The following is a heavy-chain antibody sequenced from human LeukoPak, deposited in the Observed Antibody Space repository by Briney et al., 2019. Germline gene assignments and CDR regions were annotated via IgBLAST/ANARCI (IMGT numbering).Heavy chain of an antibody. CDR2: INHSGST. Sequence: SETLSLTCAVYGGSFSGYYWSWIRQPPGKGLEWIGEINHSGSTNYNPSLNSRVTISVDTSKNQFSLNLSSVTAADTAVYYCARVRGKYYDGSGKLGFFDYWGQGTLVTVSS. V-gene: IGHV4-34*01. J-gene: IGHJ4*02. CDR3: ARVRGKYYDGSGKLGFFDY. D-gene: IGHD3-10*01. CDR1: GGSFSGYY.